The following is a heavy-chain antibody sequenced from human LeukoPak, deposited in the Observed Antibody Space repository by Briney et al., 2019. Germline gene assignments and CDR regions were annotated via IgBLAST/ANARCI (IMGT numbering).Heavy chain of an antibody. CDR2: IYYSGST. D-gene: IGHD6-13*01. Sequence: KPSETPALTCTGSGGSISSYYWSWIRQPPGKGLEVIWDIYYSGSTNYNPSLKSRVTISVDTSKNQFSLKLSSVTAADTAVYYCARGLEQQLAYGMDVWGQGTTVTVSS. J-gene: IGHJ6*02. CDR3: ARGLEQQLAYGMDV. CDR1: GGSISSYY. V-gene: IGHV4-59*01.